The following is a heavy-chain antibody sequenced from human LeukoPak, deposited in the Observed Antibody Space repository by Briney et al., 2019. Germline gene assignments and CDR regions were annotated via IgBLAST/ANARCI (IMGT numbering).Heavy chain of an antibody. D-gene: IGHD3-10*01. J-gene: IGHJ4*02. V-gene: IGHV4-31*03. CDR2: IYYSGST. CDR1: GGSISSGGYY. CDR3: ARDVVRGVFDY. Sequence: SETLSLTCTVSGGSISSGGYYWSWIRQHPGQGLEWIGYIYYSGSTYYNPSLKSRVTISVDTSKNQFSLKLSSVTAADTAVYYCARDVVRGVFDYWGQGTLVTVSS.